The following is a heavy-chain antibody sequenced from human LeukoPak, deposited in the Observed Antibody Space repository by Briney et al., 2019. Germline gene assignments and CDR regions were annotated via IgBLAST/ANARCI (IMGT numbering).Heavy chain of an antibody. Sequence: GASVKVSCKASGYTFTSYDINWVRQATGQGLEWMGWMNPNSGNTGYAQKFQGRVTMTRNTSISTAYMELRSLRSEDRAVYYCASGGARYYGMDVWGQGTTVTVSS. CDR3: ASGGARYYGMDV. CDR1: GYTFTSYD. CDR2: MNPNSGNT. J-gene: IGHJ6*02. D-gene: IGHD1-26*01. V-gene: IGHV1-8*01.